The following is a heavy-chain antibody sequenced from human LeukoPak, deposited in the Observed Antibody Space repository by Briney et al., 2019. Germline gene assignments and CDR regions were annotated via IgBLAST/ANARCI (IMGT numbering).Heavy chain of an antibody. CDR1: GYTFTSYG. CDR3: ARDSRLKPGKRVHPFDY. CDR2: ISAYNGNT. V-gene: IGHV1-18*01. Sequence: GASVKVSCKASGYTFTSYGISWVRQAPGQGLEWMGWISAYNGNTNYAQKLQGRVTMTTDTSTSTAYMELRSLRSDDTAVYYCARDSRLKPGKRVHPFDYWGQGTLVTVSS. J-gene: IGHJ4*02. D-gene: IGHD1-14*01.